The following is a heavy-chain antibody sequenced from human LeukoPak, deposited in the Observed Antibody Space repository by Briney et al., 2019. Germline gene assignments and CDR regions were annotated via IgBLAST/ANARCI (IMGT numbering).Heavy chain of an antibody. CDR3: ARGVVGATKAFDI. D-gene: IGHD1-26*01. Sequence: PGGSLRLSCAASGFTFSVYEMNWVRQAPGKGLEWLSYIGSSGDTIYYADSVKGRFTISRDNAKNSLYLQMNSLRAEDTAVYYCARGVVGATKAFDIWGQGTMVTVSS. V-gene: IGHV3-48*03. CDR1: GFTFSVYE. J-gene: IGHJ3*02. CDR2: IGSSGDTI.